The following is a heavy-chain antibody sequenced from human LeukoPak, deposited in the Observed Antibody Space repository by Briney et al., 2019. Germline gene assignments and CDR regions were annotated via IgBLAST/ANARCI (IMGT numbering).Heavy chain of an antibody. CDR1: GFTFSSSY. CDR2: IYSSGSR. V-gene: IGHV3-66*01. Sequence: GGSLRLSCAASGFTFSSSYMSWVRQAPGKGLEWVSVIYSSGSRYYADSVEGRFTISRDNSKNTLYLQMISLRAEDTAVYYCARTFYDSSGYGKHLDFWGQGTLVTVSS. J-gene: IGHJ4*02. D-gene: IGHD3-22*01. CDR3: ARTFYDSSGYGKHLDF.